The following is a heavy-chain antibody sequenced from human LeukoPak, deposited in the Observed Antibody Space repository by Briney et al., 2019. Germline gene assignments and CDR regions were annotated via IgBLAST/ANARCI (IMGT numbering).Heavy chain of an antibody. J-gene: IGHJ4*02. Sequence: SETLSLTCAVSGYSISSGYYWGWIRQPPGKGLEWIGSIYHSGSTYYNPSLKSRVTISVDTSKNQFSLKLSSVTAADTAVYYCARGVAVAGRGRSYFDYWGQGTLVTVPS. CDR3: ARGVAVAGRGRSYFDY. CDR2: IYHSGST. V-gene: IGHV4-38-2*01. CDR1: GYSISSGYY. D-gene: IGHD6-19*01.